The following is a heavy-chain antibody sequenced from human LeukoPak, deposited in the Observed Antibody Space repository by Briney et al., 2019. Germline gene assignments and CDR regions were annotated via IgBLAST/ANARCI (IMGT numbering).Heavy chain of an antibody. CDR2: IRYDGSNK. CDR3: AKDHQDILTGYYFDY. CDR1: GFTFSSYG. V-gene: IGHV3-30*02. Sequence: GGSLRLSCAASGFTFSSYGMHWVRQAPGKGLGWVAFIRYDGSNKYYADSVKGRFTISRDNSKNTLYLQMNSLRAEDTAVYYCAKDHQDILTGYYFDYWGQGTLVTVSS. J-gene: IGHJ4*02. D-gene: IGHD3-9*01.